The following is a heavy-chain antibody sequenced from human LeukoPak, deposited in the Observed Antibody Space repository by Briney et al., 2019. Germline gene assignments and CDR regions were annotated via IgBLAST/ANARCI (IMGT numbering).Heavy chain of an antibody. CDR3: ARGQLLFDY. V-gene: IGHV3-33*08. Sequence: GGSLRLSCAASGFTFSIYWMTWVRQAPGKGLEWVAVIWYDGSNKYYADSVKGRFTISRDNSKNTLYLQMNSLRAEDTAVYYCARGQLLFDYWGQGTLVTVSS. J-gene: IGHJ4*02. CDR1: GFTFSIYW. CDR2: IWYDGSNK. D-gene: IGHD2-2*01.